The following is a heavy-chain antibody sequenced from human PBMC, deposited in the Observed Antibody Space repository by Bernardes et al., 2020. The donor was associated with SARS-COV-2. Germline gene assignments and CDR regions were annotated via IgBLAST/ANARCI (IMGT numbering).Heavy chain of an antibody. Sequence: GGSLRLSCAASGFIFSSAWMSWVRQAPGKGLEWIARIRSKGDGGTIHYAALVKGRFTISRDDTENILYLQMNGLKTEDTAVYYCTTDRIGPSDSEQFQHWGRGTLVTVSS. V-gene: IGHV3-15*01. CDR2: IRSKGDGGTI. D-gene: IGHD3-22*01. CDR3: TTDRIGPSDSEQFQH. CDR1: GFIFSSAW. J-gene: IGHJ1*01.